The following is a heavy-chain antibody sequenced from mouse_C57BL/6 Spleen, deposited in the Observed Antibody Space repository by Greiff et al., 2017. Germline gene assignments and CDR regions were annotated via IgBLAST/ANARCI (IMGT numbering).Heavy chain of an antibody. CDR2: IDPENGDT. CDR3: TTEELALYGSSQAWFAY. Sequence: VQLQQSGAELVRPGASVKLSCTASGFNIKDDYMHWVKQRPEQGLEWIGWIDPENGDTEYASKFQGKAPITADTSSNTAYLQRSSLTSEDTAVYYCTTEELALYGSSQAWFAYWGQGTLVTVSA. J-gene: IGHJ3*01. V-gene: IGHV14-4*01. CDR1: GFNIKDDY. D-gene: IGHD1-1*01.